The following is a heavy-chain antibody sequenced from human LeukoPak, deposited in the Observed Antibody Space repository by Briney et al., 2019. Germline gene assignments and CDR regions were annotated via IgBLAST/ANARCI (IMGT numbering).Heavy chain of an antibody. Sequence: PSQTLSLTCTVSGGSISSGAYYWSWIRQHPGKGLEWIGYIYDSGSTYYNPSLKSRVTISVDTPKNLFSLRLNSVTAADTAVYYCARDRVAGWFDPWGQGTLVTVSS. CDR3: ARDRVAGWFDP. J-gene: IGHJ5*02. CDR1: GGSISSGAYY. V-gene: IGHV4-31*03. D-gene: IGHD3-10*01. CDR2: IYDSGST.